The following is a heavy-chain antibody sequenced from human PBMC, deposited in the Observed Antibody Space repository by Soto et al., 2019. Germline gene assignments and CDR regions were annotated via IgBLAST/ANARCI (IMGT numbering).Heavy chain of an antibody. V-gene: IGHV4-39*01. CDR1: GGSISSSSYY. CDR2: IYYSGST. Sequence: QLQLQESGPGLVKPSETLSLTCTVSGGSISSSSYYWGWIRQPPGKGLEWIGSIYYSGSTYYNPSLKSRVTIAGDTSKNQITLKLISVTAADTAVYYCARPEDILMNPDLSWYFDLWGRGTLVTVCS. D-gene: IGHD3-9*01. CDR3: ARPEDILMNPDLSWYFDL. J-gene: IGHJ2*01.